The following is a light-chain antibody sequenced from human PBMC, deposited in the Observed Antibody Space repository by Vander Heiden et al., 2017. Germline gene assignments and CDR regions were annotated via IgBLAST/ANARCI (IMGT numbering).Light chain of an antibody. Sequence: SYELTQPPSVPLPPEQTASITCSGDKLGDKYACWYQQKPGQSPVLVIYQDSKRPSGIPERFSGSNSGNTATLTISGTQAMDEADYYCQAWDSSTHVVFGGGTKLTVL. V-gene: IGLV3-1*01. J-gene: IGLJ2*01. CDR3: QAWDSSTHVV. CDR1: KLGDKY. CDR2: QDS.